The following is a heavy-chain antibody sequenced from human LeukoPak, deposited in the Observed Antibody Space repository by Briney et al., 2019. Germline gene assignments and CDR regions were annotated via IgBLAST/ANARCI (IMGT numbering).Heavy chain of an antibody. V-gene: IGHV3-33*08. J-gene: IGHJ4*02. CDR1: GFTFSSYA. CDR2: IWYDGSNK. D-gene: IGHD6-13*01. Sequence: GGSLRLSCAASGFTFSSYAMSWVRQAPGKGLEWVAVIWYDGSNKYYADSVKGRFTISRDNSKNTLYLQMNSLRAEDTAVYYCARSGIAAARRYFDYWGQGTLVTVSS. CDR3: ARSGIAAARRYFDY.